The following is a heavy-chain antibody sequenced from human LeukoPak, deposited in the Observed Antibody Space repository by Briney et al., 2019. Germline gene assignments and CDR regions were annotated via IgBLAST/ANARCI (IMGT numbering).Heavy chain of an antibody. Sequence: GGSLRLSCAASGFTFSSYAMHWVRQAPGKGLEWVAVISYDGSNKYYADSVKGRFTISRDNSKSTLYLQMNSLRAEDTAVYYCASPSGYSYGTFDYWGQGTLVTVSS. V-gene: IGHV3-30*04. CDR2: ISYDGSNK. J-gene: IGHJ4*02. D-gene: IGHD5-18*01. CDR3: ASPSGYSYGTFDY. CDR1: GFTFSSYA.